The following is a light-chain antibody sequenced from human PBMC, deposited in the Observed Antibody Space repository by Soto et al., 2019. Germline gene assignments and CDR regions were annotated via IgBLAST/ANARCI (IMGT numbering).Light chain of an antibody. CDR2: DVT. CDR1: SSDVGRYDY. J-gene: IGLJ1*01. CDR3: CSFAGSYSYV. V-gene: IGLV2-11*01. Sequence: QSALTQPRSVSASPGQSVTISCTGTSSDVGRYDYVSWYQQHPGKAPKLIVYDVTERPSGVPDRFSGSKSGNMASLTISGLQAEDEADYSCCSFAGSYSYVFGTGTKVT.